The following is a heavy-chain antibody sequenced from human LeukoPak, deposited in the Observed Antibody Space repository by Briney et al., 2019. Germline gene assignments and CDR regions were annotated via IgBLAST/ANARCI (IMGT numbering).Heavy chain of an antibody. D-gene: IGHD5-18*01. CDR2: VFDSGRT. CDR1: GGSMTTHH. V-gene: IGHV4-59*11. CDR3: TTINRGDIFGYFAF. J-gene: IGHJ4*02. Sequence: SGTLSLTCTVSGGSMTTHHWNWIRQTPGKGLEWIGYVFDSGRTKVNPSLKSRVTLSADTSKNQLSLRLSSVTAADTAMYYCTTINRGDIFGYFAFWGQGILVTVS.